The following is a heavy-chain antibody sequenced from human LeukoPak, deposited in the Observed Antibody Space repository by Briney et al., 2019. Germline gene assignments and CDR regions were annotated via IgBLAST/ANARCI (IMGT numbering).Heavy chain of an antibody. CDR3: ARGGCSSTSCYPLDY. D-gene: IGHD2-2*01. CDR2: ISAYNGNT. CDR1: GYTFTSYG. Sequence: EASVKVSCKASGYTFTSYGISWVRQAPGQGLEWMGWISAYNGNTNYAQKLQGRVTMTTDTSTSTAYMELRSLRSDDTAVYYCARGGCSSTSCYPLDYWGQGTLVTVSS. J-gene: IGHJ4*02. V-gene: IGHV1-18*01.